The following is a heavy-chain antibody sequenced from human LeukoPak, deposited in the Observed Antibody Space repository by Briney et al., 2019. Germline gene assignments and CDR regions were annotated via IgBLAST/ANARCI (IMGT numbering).Heavy chain of an antibody. D-gene: IGHD3-3*02. V-gene: IGHV3-7*01. CDR3: ARHFSTYSYGLDV. CDR1: GFTFSNFW. Sequence: GGSLRLSCAASGFTFSNFWMSWVRQAPGKGLEWVANINPDGSAKYYVDSVKGRFTISRDNAENSLYLQMNSLRPEDTAVYYCARHFSTYSYGLDVWGQGTIVTVSS. J-gene: IGHJ6*02. CDR2: INPDGSAK.